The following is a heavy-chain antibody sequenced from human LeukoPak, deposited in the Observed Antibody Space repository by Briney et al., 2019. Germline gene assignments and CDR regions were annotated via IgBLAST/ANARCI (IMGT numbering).Heavy chain of an antibody. Sequence: PSETLSLTRTVSGGSISSYYWSWIRQPPGKGLEWIGYIYYSGSTNYNPSLKSRVTISVDTSKNQFSLKLSSVTAADTAVYYCARTTAADQGFYYYYGMDVWGKGTTVTVSS. V-gene: IGHV4-59*01. CDR3: ARTTAADQGFYYYYGMDV. CDR2: IYYSGST. D-gene: IGHD6-13*01. J-gene: IGHJ6*04. CDR1: GGSISSYY.